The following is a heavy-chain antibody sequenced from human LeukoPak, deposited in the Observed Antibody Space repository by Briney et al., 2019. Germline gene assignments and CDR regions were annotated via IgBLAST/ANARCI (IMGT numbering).Heavy chain of an antibody. Sequence: GGSLRLSCAASGFTFSSYAMRWVRQAPGKGLECVAKIKEDGSEKHYVDSVKGRFTISRDNAKNSLYLQMNSLRAEDTAVYYCARDVNWYYYDSSGARGDYFDYWGQGTLVTVSS. V-gene: IGHV3-7*01. D-gene: IGHD3-22*01. J-gene: IGHJ4*02. CDR1: GFTFSSYA. CDR3: ARDVNWYYYDSSGARGDYFDY. CDR2: IKEDGSEK.